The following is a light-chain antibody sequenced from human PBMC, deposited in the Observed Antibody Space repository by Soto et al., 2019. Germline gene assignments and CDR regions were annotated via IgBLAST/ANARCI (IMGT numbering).Light chain of an antibody. V-gene: IGKV3-15*01. CDR2: GAS. J-gene: IGKJ4*01. Sequence: EIVMTQSPATLSVSPGERATLSCRASQSIGNNLAWYQQKPGQAPRLLIYGASTRAPRIPARFSGSGSGTEFTLTIGSLQSEDFAVYYCQQYDNWPPLTVGGGTKVEIK. CDR3: QQYDNWPPLT. CDR1: QSIGNN.